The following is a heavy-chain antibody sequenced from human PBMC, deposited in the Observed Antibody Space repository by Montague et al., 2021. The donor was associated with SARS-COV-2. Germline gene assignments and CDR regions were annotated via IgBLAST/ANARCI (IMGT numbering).Heavy chain of an antibody. V-gene: IGHV3-33*01. J-gene: IGHJ6*02. Sequence: SLRLSCAASGFTFSRYGMHLVRQAPGKGLEWVALIWYDGSNKYYSDSVKGRFTISRDNSKNTLYLQMSSLRAEDTAVYYCARDLGAVAGGYYYYYYGMDVWGQGTTVTVSS. CDR1: GFTFSRYG. CDR3: ARDLGAVAGGYYYYYYGMDV. D-gene: IGHD6-19*01. CDR2: IWYDGSNK.